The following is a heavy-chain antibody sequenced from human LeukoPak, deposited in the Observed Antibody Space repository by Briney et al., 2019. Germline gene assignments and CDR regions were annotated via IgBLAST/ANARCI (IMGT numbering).Heavy chain of an antibody. V-gene: IGHV4-4*07. Sequence: SETLSLTCTVSGGSISSYYWSWIRQPAGKGLEWIGRIYTSGSTNYNPSLKSRVAMSVDTSKNQFSLKLSSVTAADTAVYYCVVRSGSYPHDAFDIWGQGTMVTVSS. D-gene: IGHD1-26*01. CDR3: VVRSGSYPHDAFDI. J-gene: IGHJ3*02. CDR2: IYTSGST. CDR1: GGSISSYY.